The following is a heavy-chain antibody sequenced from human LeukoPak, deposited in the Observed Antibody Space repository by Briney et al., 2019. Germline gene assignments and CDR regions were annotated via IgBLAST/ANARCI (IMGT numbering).Heavy chain of an antibody. CDR2: IYYSGST. Sequence: SETLSLTCTVSGGSVNSGSYYWSWIRQPPGKGLEWIGYIYYSGSTNYNPSLKSRVTISVDTSKNQFSLKLSSVTAADTAVYYCAREGGGDNWFDPWGQGTLVTVSS. D-gene: IGHD2-21*01. CDR1: GGSVNSGSYY. J-gene: IGHJ5*02. V-gene: IGHV4-61*01. CDR3: AREGGGDNWFDP.